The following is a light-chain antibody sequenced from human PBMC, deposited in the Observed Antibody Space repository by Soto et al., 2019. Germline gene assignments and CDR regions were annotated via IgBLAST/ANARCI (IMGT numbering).Light chain of an antibody. CDR1: QSISSSY. Sequence: EIVLTQSPGTLSLSPGERATLSCRASQSISSSYLAWYQQKPGQAPRLLIYAASSRATGIPDRFSGSWSGTDFNLTICRLEPEDFEVYYCQQYGSSSYTFGQGTQLEIK. J-gene: IGKJ2*01. CDR2: AAS. V-gene: IGKV3-20*01. CDR3: QQYGSSSYT.